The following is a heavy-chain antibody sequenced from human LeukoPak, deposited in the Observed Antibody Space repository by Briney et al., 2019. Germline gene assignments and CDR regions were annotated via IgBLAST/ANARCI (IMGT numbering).Heavy chain of an antibody. Sequence: GASVTVSCKASGYTFTSYAMNWVRQAPGQGLEWMGGIIPIFGTANYAQKFQGRVTITADESTSTAYMELSSLRSEDTAVYYCARGQGYSGSYGMGYWGQGTLVTVSS. J-gene: IGHJ4*02. D-gene: IGHD1-26*01. V-gene: IGHV1-69*13. CDR1: GYTFTSYA. CDR3: ARGQGYSGSYGMGY. CDR2: IIPIFGTA.